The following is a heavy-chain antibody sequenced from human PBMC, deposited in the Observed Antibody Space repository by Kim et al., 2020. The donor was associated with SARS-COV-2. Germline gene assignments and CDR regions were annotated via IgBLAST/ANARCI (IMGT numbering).Heavy chain of an antibody. J-gene: IGHJ6*02. V-gene: IGHV3-21*01. Sequence: GWSLRLSCAASGFTFSSYSMNWVRQAPGKGLEWVSSISSSSSYIYYADSVKGRFTISRDNAKNSLYLQMNSLRAEDTAVYYCAREVYSGYENYYYGMDVWGQGTTVTVSS. D-gene: IGHD5-12*01. CDR2: ISSSSSYI. CDR3: AREVYSGYENYYYGMDV. CDR1: GFTFSSYS.